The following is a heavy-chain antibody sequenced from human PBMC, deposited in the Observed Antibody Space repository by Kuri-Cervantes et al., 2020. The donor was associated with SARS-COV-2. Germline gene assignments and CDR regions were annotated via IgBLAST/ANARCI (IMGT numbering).Heavy chain of an antibody. CDR2: ISYEGSNK. CDR3: ASGGPYGDYVFVY. V-gene: IGHV3-30-3*01. J-gene: IGHJ4*02. Sequence: GGSLRLSCAASGFTFSSYAMHWVRQAPGKGLEWVAVISYEGSNKYYADSVKGRFTISRDNSKNTLYLQMNSLRAEDAAVYYCASGGPYGDYVFVYWGQGTLVTVSS. D-gene: IGHD4-17*01. CDR1: GFTFSSYA.